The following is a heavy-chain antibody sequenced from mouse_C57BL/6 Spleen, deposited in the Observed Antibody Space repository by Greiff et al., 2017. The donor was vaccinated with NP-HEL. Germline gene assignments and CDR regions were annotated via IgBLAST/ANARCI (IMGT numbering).Heavy chain of an antibody. CDR1: GFTFSSYA. J-gene: IGHJ4*01. CDR2: ISSGGDYI. D-gene: IGHD4-1*01. CDR3: TREVTGTRAMDY. V-gene: IGHV5-9-1*02. Sequence: EVKLVESGEGLVKPGGSLKLSCAASGFTFSSYAMSWVRQTPEKRLEWVAYISSGGDYIYYADTVKGRFTISRDNARNTLYLQMSSLKSEDTAMYYCTREVTGTRAMDYWGQGTSVTVSS.